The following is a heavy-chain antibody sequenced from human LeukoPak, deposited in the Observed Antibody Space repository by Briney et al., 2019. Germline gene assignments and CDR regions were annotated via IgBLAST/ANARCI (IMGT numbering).Heavy chain of an antibody. CDR2: THSDGSDT. D-gene: IGHD5-12*01. Sequence: PGGSLRLSCAASGFTFSSYWMHWVRQAPGKGLVWVSATHSDGSDTRYADSVKGRFTISRDNAKNSLYLQMNSLRGEDTALYYCARPRGYSGYDPFDPWGQGTLVTVSS. CDR3: ARPRGYSGYDPFDP. V-gene: IGHV3-74*01. CDR1: GFTFSSYW. J-gene: IGHJ5*02.